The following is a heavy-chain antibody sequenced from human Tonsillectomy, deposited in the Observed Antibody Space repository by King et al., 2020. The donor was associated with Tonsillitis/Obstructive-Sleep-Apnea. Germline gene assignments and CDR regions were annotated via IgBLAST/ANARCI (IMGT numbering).Heavy chain of an antibody. CDR3: ARLGNWGYDILTGLDY. V-gene: IGHV4-31*03. CDR2: IYYSGST. J-gene: IGHJ4*02. D-gene: IGHD3-9*01. CDR1: GGSISSGGYY. Sequence: QLQESGPGLVKPSKTLSLTCTVSGGSISSGGYYWSWIRQHPGKGLEWIGYIYYSGSTDYNPSLKSRVTISVDTSKNQFSLKLSSVTAADTAVYYCARLGNWGYDILTGLDYWGQGTLVTVSS.